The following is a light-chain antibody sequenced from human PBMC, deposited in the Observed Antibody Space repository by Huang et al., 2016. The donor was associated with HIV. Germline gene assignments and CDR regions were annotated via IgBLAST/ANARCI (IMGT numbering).Light chain of an antibody. J-gene: IGKJ1*01. Sequence: DIHMTQSPSSVSASIGDRVTITCRASQDISSGLAWYQQKPGKAPNLLIYAGSTLQSGVPSRFSGTGSGTDFTRTIYSLQPEDASTYYCQQTHSFPWTFGQGTKV. V-gene: IGKV1-12*01. CDR3: QQTHSFPWT. CDR1: QDISSG. CDR2: AGS.